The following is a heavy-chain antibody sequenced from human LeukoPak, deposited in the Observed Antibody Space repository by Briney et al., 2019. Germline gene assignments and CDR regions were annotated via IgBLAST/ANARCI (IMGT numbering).Heavy chain of an antibody. CDR2: ISYDGSNK. V-gene: IGHV3-30*03. CDR3: ARGADCSSTSGYKVWFDP. CDR1: GFTFSSYG. D-gene: IGHD2-2*02. J-gene: IGHJ5*02. Sequence: GGSLRLSCAASGFTFSSYGMHSVRQAPGKGLEWVAVISYDGSNKYYADSVKGRFTISRDNSKNTLYLQMNSLRAEDTAVYYCARGADCSSTSGYKVWFDPWGQGTLVTVSS.